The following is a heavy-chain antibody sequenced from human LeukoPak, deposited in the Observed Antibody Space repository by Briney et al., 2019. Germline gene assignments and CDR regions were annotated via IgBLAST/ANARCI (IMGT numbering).Heavy chain of an antibody. Sequence: SETLSLTCTVSDDSISNYYWNWIRQPPGNGLEWIGYIYYSGSTNYNPSLKSRVTISVDTSKNQFSLKLSSVTAADTAVYYCASGDYGREYFQHWGQGTLVTVSS. J-gene: IGHJ1*01. D-gene: IGHD4/OR15-4a*01. CDR1: DDSISNYY. CDR2: IYYSGST. V-gene: IGHV4-59*01. CDR3: ASGDYGREYFQH.